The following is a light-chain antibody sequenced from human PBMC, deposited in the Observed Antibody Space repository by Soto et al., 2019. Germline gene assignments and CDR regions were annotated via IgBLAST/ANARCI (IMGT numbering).Light chain of an antibody. Sequence: VVLTQSQVSVSLSTGEGATLSCRASQSFRGLLAWYQQKPGQTPRLLIYDAYHRATGIPPRFSGSGSGTDFTLTISSLEPEDSAVYYCQQRHMWLITFGQGTRLEIK. CDR1: QSFRGL. CDR2: DAY. CDR3: QQRHMWLIT. V-gene: IGKV3-11*01. J-gene: IGKJ5*01.